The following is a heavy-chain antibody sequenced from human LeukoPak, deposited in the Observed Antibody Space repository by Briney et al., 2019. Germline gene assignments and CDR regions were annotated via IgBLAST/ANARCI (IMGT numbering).Heavy chain of an antibody. J-gene: IGHJ4*02. V-gene: IGHV3-11*01. D-gene: IGHD3-16*01. CDR2: ISSSGSTI. CDR1: GFTFSDYY. CDR3: ATGFRDYDYVWGTKFDY. Sequence: GGSLRLSCAASGFTFSDYYMSWIRQAPGKGLEWVSYISSSGSTIYYADSVKGRFTISRDNAKNSLYLQMYSLRAEDTAVYYCATGFRDYDYVWGTKFDYWGQGTLVTVSS.